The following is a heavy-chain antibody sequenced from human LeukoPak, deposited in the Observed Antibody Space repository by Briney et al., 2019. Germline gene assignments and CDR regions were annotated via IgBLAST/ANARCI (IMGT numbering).Heavy chain of an antibody. D-gene: IGHD3/OR15-3a*01. CDR2: IYYSGST. Sequence: SSQTLSLTCTVAGGSISSYYWSWIRQPPRKGLEWIGYIYYSGSTNYNPSLKSRVTISVDTSKNQFSLKLSSVTAADTAVYYCARSNPWTGYYYFDYWGQGTLVTVSS. CDR3: ARSNPWTGYYYFDY. V-gene: IGHV4-59*01. J-gene: IGHJ4*02. CDR1: GGSISSYY.